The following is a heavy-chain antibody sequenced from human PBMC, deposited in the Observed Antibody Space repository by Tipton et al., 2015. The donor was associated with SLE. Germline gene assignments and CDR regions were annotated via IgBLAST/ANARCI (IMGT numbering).Heavy chain of an antibody. CDR3: ARERDCSGASCYAPDY. V-gene: IGHV4-59*01. CDR1: GGSISNYY. CDR2: IFYSGST. J-gene: IGHJ4*02. D-gene: IGHD2-2*01. Sequence: TLSLTCTVSGGSISNYYWNWIRQPPGKGLEWIGYIFYSGSTNYNPSLKSRVTISVDTSKNQFSLKLKSVTAADSAVYYCARERDCSGASCYAPDYWGPGTLATVSP.